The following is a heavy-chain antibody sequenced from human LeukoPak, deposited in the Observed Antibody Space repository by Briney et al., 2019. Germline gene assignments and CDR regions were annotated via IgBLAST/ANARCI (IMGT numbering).Heavy chain of an antibody. CDR3: ASRPNLKQQFDY. Sequence: EPSETLSLTCAVYGGSFSGYYWSWIRQPPGKGLEWIGEINHSGSTNYNPSLKSRVTISVDTSKNQFSLKLSSVTAADTAVYYCASRPNLKQQFDYWGQGTLVTVSS. J-gene: IGHJ4*02. V-gene: IGHV4-34*01. CDR2: INHSGST. D-gene: IGHD6-13*01. CDR1: GGSFSGYY.